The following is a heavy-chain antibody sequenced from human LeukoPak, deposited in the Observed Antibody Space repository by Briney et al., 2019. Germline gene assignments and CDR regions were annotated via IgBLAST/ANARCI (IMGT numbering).Heavy chain of an antibody. CDR1: GGSFSGYY. J-gene: IGHJ4*02. Sequence: KASETLSLTCAVYGGSFSGYYWSWIRQPPGKGLEWIWEINHSGSTNYNPSLKRRVTIIVRTSNNHFSLLLISGPTADTAVDYCARQDPGIAVSGARYYFDSWGQGALVTVPS. CDR3: ARQDPGIAVSGARYYFDS. D-gene: IGHD6-19*01. CDR2: INHSGST. V-gene: IGHV4-34*01.